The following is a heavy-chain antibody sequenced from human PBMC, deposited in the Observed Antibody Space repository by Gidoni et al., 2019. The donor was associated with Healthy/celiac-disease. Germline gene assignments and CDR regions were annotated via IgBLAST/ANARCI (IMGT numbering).Heavy chain of an antibody. CDR3: ARVRTDMWGSHDAFDI. CDR1: GGSICSGCYY. Sequence: QVQLQESGPGLVKPSQTLSLTSTFSGGSICSGCYYWSWIRPHPGKGLEWIGYIYYSGSPYYNPCLKGLVTISVDTSKNQFSLKLSSVTAADTAVYYCARVRTDMWGSHDAFDIWGQGTMVTVSS. V-gene: IGHV4-31*01. D-gene: IGHD3-16*01. J-gene: IGHJ3*02. CDR2: IYYSGSP.